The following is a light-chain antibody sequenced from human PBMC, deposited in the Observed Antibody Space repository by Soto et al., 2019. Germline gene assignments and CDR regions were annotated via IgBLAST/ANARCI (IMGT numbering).Light chain of an antibody. CDR2: WAS. CDR3: QQYYTTPQT. J-gene: IGKJ1*01. CDR1: QSVLYSSNNKNY. V-gene: IGKV4-1*01. Sequence: DIVMTQSPDSLAVSLGERATINCKSSQSVLYSSNNKNYLAWYQQKPGQPPKLLISWASTRESGVPDRFSGSGSGTDFTLNISSLHAEYVAVYYCQQYYTTPQTFGQGTKVEI.